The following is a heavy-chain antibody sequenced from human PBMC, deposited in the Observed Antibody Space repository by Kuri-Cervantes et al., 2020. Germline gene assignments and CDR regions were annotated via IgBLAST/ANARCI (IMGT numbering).Heavy chain of an antibody. D-gene: IGHD5-18*01. Sequence: GESLKISCRTSGFTFGDYALSWVRQAPGKGLEWVAFIRSKTYGGTAEYAASVQGRFIISRDDSKSIAYLQMNSLKTEDTAVYYCTREGTAIFSYFDYWGQGTLVTVSS. CDR3: TREGTAIFSYFDY. CDR1: GFTFGDYA. J-gene: IGHJ4*02. CDR2: IRSKTYGGTA. V-gene: IGHV3-49*04.